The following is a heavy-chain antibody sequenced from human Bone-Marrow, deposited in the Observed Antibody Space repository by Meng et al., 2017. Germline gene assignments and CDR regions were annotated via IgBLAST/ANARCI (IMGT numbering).Heavy chain of an antibody. D-gene: IGHD6-13*01. CDR2: INPSGGST. CDR3: AREVAAAGTSYFDY. CDR1: GYTFTIYY. Sequence: VRLVLSGHEGKKPWASVKVFCKASGYTFTIYYMHWVRQAPGQGREWMGIINPSGGSTSYAQKFQGRVPMTRDTSTSTVYMELSSLRSEDTAVYYCAREVAAAGTSYFDYWCQGTLVTVSS. J-gene: IGHJ4*02. V-gene: IGHV1-46*01.